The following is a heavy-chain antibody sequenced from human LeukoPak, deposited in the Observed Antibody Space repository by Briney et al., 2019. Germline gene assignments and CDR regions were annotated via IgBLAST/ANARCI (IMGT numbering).Heavy chain of an antibody. Sequence: GGSLRLSCAASGSTFSSYWLSWVRQAPGKGLEWVANIKQDGSEKYYVDSVKGRFTISRDNAKNSLYLQMNSLRAEDTAVYYCARDRYCSSTSCYLGNAFDIWGQGTMVTVSS. J-gene: IGHJ3*02. D-gene: IGHD2-2*01. CDR2: IKQDGSEK. CDR1: GSTFSSYW. CDR3: ARDRYCSSTSCYLGNAFDI. V-gene: IGHV3-7*01.